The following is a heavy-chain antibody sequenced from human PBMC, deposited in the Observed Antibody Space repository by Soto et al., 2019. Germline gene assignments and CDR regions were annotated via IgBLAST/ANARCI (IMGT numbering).Heavy chain of an antibody. V-gene: IGHV4-61*08. CDR1: GESVSGGGYY. J-gene: IGHJ4*02. D-gene: IGHD3-22*01. Sequence: QVQLQESGPGLVKPSETLSLICTVSGESVSGGGYYWTWIRQPPGKGLEWIGYISFTWVNIYNPSLRSRVTIAMHTSKNQFSLKLTSATAADTALYYCSRGGQYYHSMIWGQGPLVTVSS. CDR2: ISFTWVN. CDR3: SRGGQYYHSMI.